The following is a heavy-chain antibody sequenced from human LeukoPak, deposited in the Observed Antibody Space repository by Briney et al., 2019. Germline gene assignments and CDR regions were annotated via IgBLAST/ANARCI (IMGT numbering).Heavy chain of an antibody. CDR1: GFIFNNYA. CDR3: ARDYFAFSRYFDY. V-gene: IGHV3-23*01. CDR2: IGGSGGDT. Sequence: SGGSLRLSCVASGFIFNNYAMSWVRQAPGKGLEWVSGIGGSGGDTYYADSVEGRFTISRDNSENTLFLQMNSLRAEDTAVYFCARDYFAFSRYFDYWGQGTLVTVSS. J-gene: IGHJ4*02. D-gene: IGHD2/OR15-2a*01.